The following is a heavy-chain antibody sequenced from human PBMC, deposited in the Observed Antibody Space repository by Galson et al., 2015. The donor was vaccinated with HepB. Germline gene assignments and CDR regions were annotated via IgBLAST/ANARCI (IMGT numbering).Heavy chain of an antibody. V-gene: IGHV5-51*03. J-gene: IGHJ3*02. D-gene: IGHD2-21*01. CDR3: AVEDYYGGTFNI. CDR1: GYYFITYW. Sequence: QSGAEVKKPGESLKISCKGSGYYFITYWIGRVRQMPGKGLEWMGVIYPGDSATRYSPSFQGQVTISVDKSISTAYLQWSSLKASDTAMYYCAVEDYYGGTFNIWGQGTMVTVSS. CDR2: IYPGDSAT.